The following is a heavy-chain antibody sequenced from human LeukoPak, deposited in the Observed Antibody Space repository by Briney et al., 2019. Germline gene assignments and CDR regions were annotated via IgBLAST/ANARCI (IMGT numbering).Heavy chain of an antibody. D-gene: IGHD4-17*01. CDR3: AKSLTVTTRIHSIDP. CDR2: ISGSGSNT. J-gene: IGHJ4*02. V-gene: IGHV3-23*01. Sequence: GGSLLLSCAASGFAFSTYAMSWVRQAPGKGLEWVSSISGSGSNTYYADSVKGQFTISRDSSKNTLYLQMNSLRAEDTAVYYCAKSLTVTTRIHSIDPRGQGTLVTVSS. CDR1: GFAFSTYA.